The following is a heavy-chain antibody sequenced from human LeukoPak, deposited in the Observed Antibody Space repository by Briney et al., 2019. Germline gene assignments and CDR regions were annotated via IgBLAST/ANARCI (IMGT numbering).Heavy chain of an antibody. CDR2: TYYRSKWYK. CDR1: GNSFSSNSAT. J-gene: IGHJ1*01. V-gene: IGHV6-1*01. CDR3: ARGPSYFQH. Sequence: SQTLSLTCAISGNSFSSNSATWNWIRQSPSRGLEWLGRTYYRSKWYKYYAVSVKGRITINPDTSKNQFSLQLNSVTPEDTAVYYCARGPSYFQHWGQGTLVTVSS.